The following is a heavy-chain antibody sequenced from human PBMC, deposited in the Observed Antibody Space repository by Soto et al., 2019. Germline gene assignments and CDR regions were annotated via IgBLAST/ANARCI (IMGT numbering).Heavy chain of an antibody. CDR2: INHSGST. CDR3: ARTYSSGWYRYYYYGMDV. V-gene: IGHV4-34*01. CDR1: GGSFSGYY. J-gene: IGHJ6*02. D-gene: IGHD6-19*01. Sequence: PSETLSLTCAVYGGSFSGYYWSWIRQPPGKGLEWIGEINHSGSTNYNPSLKSRVTISVDTSKNQFSLKLSSVTAADTAVYYCARTYSSGWYRYYYYGMDVCGQGTTVTVSS.